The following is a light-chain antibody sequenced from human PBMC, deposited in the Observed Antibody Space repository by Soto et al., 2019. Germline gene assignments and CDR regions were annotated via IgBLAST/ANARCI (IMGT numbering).Light chain of an antibody. CDR2: KNN. Sequence: QSVLTQPPSASGTPGQRVTISCSGSSPNIGKNYVYWYQQFPGTAPKLLIYKNNQRPSGVPDRFSGSKSGTSASLAISGLRSEDEADYYCAAWDDSLSGRLFGGGTKLTVL. CDR3: AAWDDSLSGRL. V-gene: IGLV1-47*01. J-gene: IGLJ2*01. CDR1: SPNIGKNY.